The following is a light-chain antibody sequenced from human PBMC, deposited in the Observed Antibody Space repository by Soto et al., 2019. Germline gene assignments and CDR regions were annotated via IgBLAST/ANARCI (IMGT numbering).Light chain of an antibody. V-gene: IGKV3-20*01. CDR3: QQYGSTPT. CDR2: DAS. J-gene: IGKJ1*01. Sequence: IVMTQSPAILSVSPGERATLSCRANQSISSYLAWYQQKPGQAPRLLIYDASNRATGIPARFSGSGSGTDFTLTLSRLEPEDFAVYYCQQYGSTPTFGQGTKVDIK. CDR1: QSISSY.